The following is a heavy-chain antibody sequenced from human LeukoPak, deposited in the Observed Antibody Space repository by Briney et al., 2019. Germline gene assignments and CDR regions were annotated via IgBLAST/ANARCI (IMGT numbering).Heavy chain of an antibody. J-gene: IGHJ4*02. D-gene: IGHD3-3*01. Sequence: ASVKVSCKLSGNTLRELPIQWVRQAGGKGLEWMAGFDPENAEIVYAQKFQGRVTMTEDTSTNTAYMELISLTSDDTAVYYCATRGSDFWSGFDFWGQGTQVTVSS. V-gene: IGHV1-24*01. CDR2: FDPENAEI. CDR3: ATRGSDFWSGFDF. CDR1: GNTLRELP.